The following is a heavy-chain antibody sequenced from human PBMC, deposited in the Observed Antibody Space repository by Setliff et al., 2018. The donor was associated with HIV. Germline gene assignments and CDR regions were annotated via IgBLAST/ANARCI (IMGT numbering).Heavy chain of an antibody. D-gene: IGHD3-22*01. V-gene: IGHV4-39*07. CDR2: IYYTGRS. CDR1: GGSISSSDYY. CDR3: ARSRLHYYDSSGYYPSYFDY. J-gene: IGHJ4*02. Sequence: SETLSLTCTVSGGSISSSDYYWGWIRQPPGKGLEWIGSIYYTGRSFHNPSLKSRITISVDTSKNQFSLKLSSATAADTAVYYCARSRLHYYDSSGYYPSYFDYWGQGTLVTVSS.